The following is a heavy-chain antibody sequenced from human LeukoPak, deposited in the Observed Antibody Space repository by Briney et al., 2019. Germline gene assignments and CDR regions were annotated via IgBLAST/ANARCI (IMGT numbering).Heavy chain of an antibody. D-gene: IGHD1-26*01. Sequence: GGSLRLSCAASGFTFSTYGMHWVRQAPGKGLEWVAFIRYDGSNKYYADSVKGRFTISRDNSKNTLYLQMNSLRAEDTAVFYCAKDRSESYSRGLDYWGQGTLVTVSS. V-gene: IGHV3-30*02. CDR1: GFTFSTYG. CDR3: AKDRSESYSRGLDY. J-gene: IGHJ4*02. CDR2: IRYDGSNK.